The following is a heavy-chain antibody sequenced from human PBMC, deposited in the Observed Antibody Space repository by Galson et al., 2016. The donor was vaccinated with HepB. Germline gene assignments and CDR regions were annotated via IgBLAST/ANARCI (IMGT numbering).Heavy chain of an antibody. CDR3: ARNHPSTIDFWSGYKEYNFDY. V-gene: IGHV2-5*02. CDR1: GFSLSTSGVG. CDR2: IYWDADK. Sequence: PALVKPTQTLTLTCTFSGFSLSTSGVGVGWIRQPPGKALEWLALIYWDADKRYSPSLKSRPPISKDTSKNQVVLTLTNMDPVDTATYYCARNHPSTIDFWSGYKEYNFDYWGQGTLVAVSS. D-gene: IGHD3-3*01. J-gene: IGHJ4*02.